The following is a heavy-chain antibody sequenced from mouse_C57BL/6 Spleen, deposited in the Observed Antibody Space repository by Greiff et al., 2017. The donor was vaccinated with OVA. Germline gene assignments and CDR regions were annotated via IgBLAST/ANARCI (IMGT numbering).Heavy chain of an antibody. CDR1: GYTFTSYW. Sequence: QVQLKESGAELAKPGASVKLSCKASGYTFTSYWMHWVKQRPGQGLEWIGYINPSSGYSKYNQKFKDKATLTADKSSSTAYMQLSSLTYEDSAVYYCASAYYSNYGLDYWGQGTTLTVSS. CDR3: ASAYYSNYGLDY. CDR2: INPSSGYS. J-gene: IGHJ2*01. V-gene: IGHV1-7*01. D-gene: IGHD2-5*01.